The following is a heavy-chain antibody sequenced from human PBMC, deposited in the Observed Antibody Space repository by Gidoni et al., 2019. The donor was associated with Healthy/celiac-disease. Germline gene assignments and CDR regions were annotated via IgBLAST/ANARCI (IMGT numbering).Heavy chain of an antibody. CDR1: GGSISSYY. Sequence: QVQLQESGPGLVKPSDTLSLTCTVSGGSISSYYWSWIRRPPGKGLEWIGYIYYSGSTNYNPSLKSRVTISVDTSKNQFSLKLSSVTAADTAVYYCAREGRSGYSYAIVGDDAFDIWGQGTMVTVSS. J-gene: IGHJ3*02. CDR2: IYYSGST. D-gene: IGHD5-18*01. CDR3: AREGRSGYSYAIVGDDAFDI. V-gene: IGHV4-59*01.